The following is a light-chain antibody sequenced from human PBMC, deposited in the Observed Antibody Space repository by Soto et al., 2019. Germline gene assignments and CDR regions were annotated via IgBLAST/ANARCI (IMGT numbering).Light chain of an antibody. Sequence: EIVMTQSPATLSVSPGGRATLSCRASQSVGSYLAWYQQRPGQPPRLLFYGASTRATGIPARFSGSGSGTEFSLTISSLQSEDFAVYYCRQYNTWPPRYTFGQGTKLEIK. CDR1: QSVGSY. J-gene: IGKJ2*01. CDR3: RQYNTWPPRYT. CDR2: GAS. V-gene: IGKV3-15*01.